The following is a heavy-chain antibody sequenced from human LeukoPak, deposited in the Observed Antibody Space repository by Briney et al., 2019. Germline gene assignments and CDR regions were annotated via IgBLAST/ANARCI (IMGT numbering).Heavy chain of an antibody. V-gene: IGHV4-4*07. CDR2: IYISGST. CDR3: ARDRSSSWFNYYYYYMDV. CDR1: GGSISSYY. Sequence: SETLSLTCTVSGGSISSYYWSWIRQPPGKGLEWIGRIYISGSTNYNPSLKSRVTMSVDTSKNQSSLKLSSVTAADTAVYCCARDRSSSWFNYYYYYMDVWGKGTTVTVSS. D-gene: IGHD6-13*01. J-gene: IGHJ6*03.